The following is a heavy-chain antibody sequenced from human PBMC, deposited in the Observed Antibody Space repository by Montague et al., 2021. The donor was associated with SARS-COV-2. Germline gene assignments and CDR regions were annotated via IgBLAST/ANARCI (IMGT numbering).Heavy chain of an antibody. CDR2: LNQSGRT. J-gene: IGHJ4*02. CDR3: ARRGSSVWGVTVSAELDY. D-gene: IGHD3-10*01. CDR1: GGVLRGHY. Sequence: SETLSLTCAVYGGVLRGHYSSWNPQELEKRPERIGELNQSGRTNNNPSLKSRVIISVDTSKNQSSLKLSSVTAADTAVYYCARRGSSVWGVTVSAELDYWGQGILVIVSS. V-gene: IGHV4-34*01.